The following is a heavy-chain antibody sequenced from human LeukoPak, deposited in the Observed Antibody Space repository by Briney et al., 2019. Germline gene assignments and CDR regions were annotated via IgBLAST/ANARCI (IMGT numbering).Heavy chain of an antibody. CDR3: ARGVAARPFYFYYYMDV. Sequence: PSETLSLTCTVSGGSISSSSYYWGWIRQPPGKGLEWIGSIYYSGSTYYNPSLKSRVTISVDTSKNQFSLRLSSVTAADTAGYYCARGVAARPFYFYYYMDVWDTGATVAVSS. CDR2: IYYSGST. J-gene: IGHJ6*03. CDR1: GGSISSSSYY. D-gene: IGHD6-6*01. V-gene: IGHV4-39*01.